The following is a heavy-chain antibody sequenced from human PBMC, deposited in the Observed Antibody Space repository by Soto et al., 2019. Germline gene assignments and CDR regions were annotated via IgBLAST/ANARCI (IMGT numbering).Heavy chain of an antibody. J-gene: IGHJ4*02. Sequence: QVQLQQWGAGLLKPSETLSLTCAVYGGSFSGYYGSWIRQPPGKGLEWIGEINHSGSTNYNPSLKHRVTISENRSKNQYPQQLRSVTAADTAVYYCARSVTGARDFDYWGQGTLVTVST. V-gene: IGHV4-34*01. D-gene: IGHD3-10*01. CDR2: INHSGST. CDR1: GGSFSGYY. CDR3: ARSVTGARDFDY.